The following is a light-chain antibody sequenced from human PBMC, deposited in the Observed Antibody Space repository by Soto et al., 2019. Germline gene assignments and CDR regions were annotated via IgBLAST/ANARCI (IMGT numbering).Light chain of an antibody. V-gene: IGKV1-5*01. J-gene: IGKJ1*01. Sequence: DIQMTQSPSTLSASVGARVSITCRASQSVSNWWAWYQQKPGKAPKPRIYNASSLESGVPSRFSGSRSGTEFTLTISSLQSEDFAVYYCQQYNNWPTFGQGTKVDI. CDR2: NAS. CDR3: QQYNNWPT. CDR1: QSVSNW.